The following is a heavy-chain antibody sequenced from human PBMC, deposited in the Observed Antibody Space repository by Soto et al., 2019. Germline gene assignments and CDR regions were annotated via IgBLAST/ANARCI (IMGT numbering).Heavy chain of an antibody. J-gene: IGHJ4*02. CDR1: GTFSSYT. CDR3: ARGRPDGDHFDY. D-gene: IGHD3-10*01. V-gene: IGHV1-69*02. Sequence: QVQLVQSGTEVKKPGSSVKVSCKASGTFSSYTISWVRQAPGQGLEWMGRIIPILGVADYAQKLQGRVTITADKSTTTSYMELSSLRSEDTAVYYCARGRPDGDHFDYWGQGTLVTVSA. CDR2: IIPILGVA.